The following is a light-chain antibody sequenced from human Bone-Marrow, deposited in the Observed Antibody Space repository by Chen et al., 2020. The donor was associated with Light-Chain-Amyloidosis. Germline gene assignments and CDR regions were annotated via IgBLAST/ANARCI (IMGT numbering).Light chain of an antibody. V-gene: IGKV3-20*01. CDR2: DAS. J-gene: IGKJ1*01. Sequence: ILLTQSPGTLSLSPGERATLSCRASQSVASDSVAWYQQKPGQAPRLLIYDASSRAPGIPDRFRGSESGIDFTLTISRVEPEDCAVYYWQQYGSSPVTFGQWTKVEIK. CDR3: QQYGSSPVT. CDR1: QSVASDS.